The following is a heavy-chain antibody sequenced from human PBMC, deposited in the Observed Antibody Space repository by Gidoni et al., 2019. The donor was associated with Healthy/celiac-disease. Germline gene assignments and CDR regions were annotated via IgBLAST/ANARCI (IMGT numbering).Heavy chain of an antibody. D-gene: IGHD6-19*01. J-gene: IGHJ4*02. CDR1: GFSLSTSGMC. V-gene: IGHV2-70*11. CDR3: ARILLYSSGWYINDY. CDR2: IDWDDDK. Sequence: TLRESGPALVKPTKTLTLTCPFNGFSLSTSGMCVSWIRQPPGKALEWLARIDWDDDKYYSTSLKTRLTISKDTSKNQVVLTMTNMDPVDTGTYYCARILLYSSGWYINDYWGQGTMVTVSS.